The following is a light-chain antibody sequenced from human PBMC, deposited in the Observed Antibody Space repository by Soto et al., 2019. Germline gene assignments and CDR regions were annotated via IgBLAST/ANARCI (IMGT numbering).Light chain of an antibody. V-gene: IGKV3-20*01. CDR2: GAS. Sequence: EIVLTQSPGTLSLSPGERATLSCRASQSVSSSYLAWYQQKPGQAPRLLIYGASSRATGIPDRFSGSGSGTDFTLTISRLEPEDFAVYYCQQYGSSPWNTFGHGTKVDIK. CDR3: QQYGSSPWNT. J-gene: IGKJ3*01. CDR1: QSVSSSY.